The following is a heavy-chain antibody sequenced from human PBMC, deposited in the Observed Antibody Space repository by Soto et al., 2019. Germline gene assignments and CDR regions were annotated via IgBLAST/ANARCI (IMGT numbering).Heavy chain of an antibody. Sequence: GGSLRLSCAASEFTFSSYAMHCVRQSPGRGLEWVALISFDGKNEYYADSVKGRFTIARDNSRNMVYLEMNGLRPDDTATYFCARPTTRWSYNYGMDVWGHGTTVTVSS. J-gene: IGHJ6*02. D-gene: IGHD2-15*01. V-gene: IGHV3-30*04. CDR2: ISFDGKNE. CDR3: ARPTTRWSYNYGMDV. CDR1: EFTFSSYA.